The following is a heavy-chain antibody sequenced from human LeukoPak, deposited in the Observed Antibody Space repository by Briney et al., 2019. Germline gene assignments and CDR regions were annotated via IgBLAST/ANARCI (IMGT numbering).Heavy chain of an antibody. J-gene: IGHJ6*03. D-gene: IGHD1-26*01. CDR3: ARGGSDPLDYYYYMDV. CDR1: GFTFDDYG. V-gene: IGHV3-20*04. Sequence: GGSLRLSCAASGFTFDDYGMSWVRQAPGKGLEWVSGIDWNGGSTGYADSVKGRFTISRDNAKNSLYLQMNSLRAEDTALYYCARGGSDPLDYYYYMDVWGKGTTVTVSS. CDR2: IDWNGGST.